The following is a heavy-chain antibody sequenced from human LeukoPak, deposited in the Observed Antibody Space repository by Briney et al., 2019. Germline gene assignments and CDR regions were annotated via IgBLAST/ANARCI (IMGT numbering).Heavy chain of an antibody. CDR1: GGSFSGYY. Sequence: SGTLSLTCAVYGGSFSGYYWSWIRQPPGKGLEWIGEINHSGSTNYNPSLKSRVTISVDTSKNQFSLKLSSVTAADTAVYYCATAWYYDILTGYSRDAFDIWGQGTMVTVSS. J-gene: IGHJ3*02. CDR3: ATAWYYDILTGYSRDAFDI. D-gene: IGHD3-9*01. CDR2: INHSGST. V-gene: IGHV4-34*01.